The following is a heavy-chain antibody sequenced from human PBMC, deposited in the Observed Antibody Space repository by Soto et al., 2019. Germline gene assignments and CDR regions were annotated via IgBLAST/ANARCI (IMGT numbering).Heavy chain of an antibody. CDR3: ERGTAFGSGYSDF. V-gene: IGHV4-4*07. J-gene: IGHJ4*02. D-gene: IGHD3-3*01. CDR2: IYACGST. Sequence: SETLSLTCTVSGAPIHSYYWNWIRQPAGQGLEWIGRIYACGSTNYNPSLKSRVTMSVDTSKNQFSLKLTSVTAADTAMYFCERGTAFGSGYSDFWGQGTLVTVSS. CDR1: GAPIHSYY.